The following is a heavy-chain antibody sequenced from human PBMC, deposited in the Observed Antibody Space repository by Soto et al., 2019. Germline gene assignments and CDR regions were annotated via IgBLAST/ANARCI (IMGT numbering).Heavy chain of an antibody. V-gene: IGHV3-23*01. D-gene: IGHD6-19*01. CDR1: GFTFSSYA. Sequence: PVGSLRLSCSASGFTFSSYAMSWVRQAPGKGLEWVSAISGSGGSTYYADSVKGRFTISRDNSKNTLYLQMNGLRAEDTAVYYCAKSPRSQWLVHWFDPWGQGTLVTVSS. CDR3: AKSPRSQWLVHWFDP. CDR2: ISGSGGST. J-gene: IGHJ5*02.